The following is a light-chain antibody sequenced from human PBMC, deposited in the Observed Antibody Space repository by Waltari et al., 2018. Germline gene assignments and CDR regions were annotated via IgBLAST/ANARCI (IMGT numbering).Light chain of an antibody. CDR3: QQSYSTRWT. CDR1: QGISSH. Sequence: DIQLTQSPSSLSASVGDRVPITCRASQGISSHLNWYQQKPGKAPKLLIYAASSLQSGVPSRFSGSGSGTDFTLTISSLQPEDFATYYCQQSYSTRWTFGQGTKVEIK. J-gene: IGKJ1*01. V-gene: IGKV1-39*01. CDR2: AAS.